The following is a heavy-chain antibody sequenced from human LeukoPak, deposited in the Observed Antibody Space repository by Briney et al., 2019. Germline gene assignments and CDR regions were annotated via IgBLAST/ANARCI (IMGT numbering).Heavy chain of an antibody. Sequence: SVKVSCKASGGTFSSYAISWVRQAPGQGLEWMGGIIPIFGTANYAQKFQGRVTITADKSTSTAYMELSSLRSEDTAVYYCARAIVVVPGAPWVFDHWGQGTLVTVSS. V-gene: IGHV1-69*06. J-gene: IGHJ4*02. CDR2: IIPIFGTA. D-gene: IGHD2-2*01. CDR3: ARAIVVVPGAPWVFDH. CDR1: GGTFSSYA.